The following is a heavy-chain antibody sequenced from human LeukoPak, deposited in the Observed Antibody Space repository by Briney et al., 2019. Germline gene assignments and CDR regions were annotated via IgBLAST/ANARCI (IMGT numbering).Heavy chain of an antibody. CDR1: GGSISSYY. Sequence: SGTLSLTCTVSGGSISSYYWSWIRQPPGKGLEWIGYIYYSGSTNYNPSLKSRVTISVDTSKNQFSLKLSSVTAADTAVYYCASMVGRYSSSWYARHDAFDIWGQGTTVTVSS. V-gene: IGHV4-59*12. CDR3: ASMVGRYSSSWYARHDAFDI. D-gene: IGHD6-13*01. CDR2: IYYSGST. J-gene: IGHJ3*02.